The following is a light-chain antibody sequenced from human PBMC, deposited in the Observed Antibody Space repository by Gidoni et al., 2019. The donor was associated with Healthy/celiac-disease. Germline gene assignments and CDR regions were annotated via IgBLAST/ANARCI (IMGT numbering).Light chain of an antibody. CDR3: QQYNSYSLT. Sequence: DIQLTQSPSTLSASVGDRVTITCRDSQSISSWLAWYQQKPGKAPNLMIYKASSLESGVPSRFSGSGSGTEFTLTISSLQPDYFATYYCQQYNSYSLTFDGGTKVEIK. V-gene: IGKV1-5*03. CDR1: QSISSW. J-gene: IGKJ4*01. CDR2: KAS.